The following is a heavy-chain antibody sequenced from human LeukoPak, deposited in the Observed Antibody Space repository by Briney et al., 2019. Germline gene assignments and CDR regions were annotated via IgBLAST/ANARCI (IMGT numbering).Heavy chain of an antibody. CDR3: ARVPPTEWELLSLADAFDI. Sequence: SETLSLTCAVSGGSITSSSYYWGWIRQPPGKGLAWIGSIYYNRTTYYNPSLKIRVTISVDTSKNHFSLKLSAVTAADTAVYYCARVPPTEWELLSLADAFDIWGQGTMVTVSS. D-gene: IGHD1-26*01. V-gene: IGHV4-39*02. J-gene: IGHJ3*02. CDR1: GGSITSSSYY. CDR2: IYYNRTT.